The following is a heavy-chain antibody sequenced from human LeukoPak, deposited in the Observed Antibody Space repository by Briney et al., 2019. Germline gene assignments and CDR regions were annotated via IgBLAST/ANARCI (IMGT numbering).Heavy chain of an antibody. J-gene: IGHJ4*02. D-gene: IGHD5-12*01. CDR2: IRYDGNNK. CDR3: ARGPSGYHNT. V-gene: IGHV3-30*02. CDR1: GFTFSSYG. Sequence: PGGSLRLSYAASGFTFSSYGMHWVRQAPGKGLEWVTFIRYDGNNKYYADSVKGRFTISRDDSKNTLYLQMNSLRAEDTAVYYCARGPSGYHNTGGQGTLVTVSS.